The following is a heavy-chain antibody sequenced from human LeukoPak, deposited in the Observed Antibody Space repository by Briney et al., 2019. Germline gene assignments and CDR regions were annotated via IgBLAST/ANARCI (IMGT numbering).Heavy chain of an antibody. V-gene: IGHV3-30*18. J-gene: IGHJ6*02. CDR2: ISYDGSNK. D-gene: IGHD6-13*01. Sequence: PGGSLRLSCAASGFTFSSYGMHWVRQAPGKGLEWVAVISYDGSNKYYADSVKGRFTISRDNSKNTLYLQMNSLRAEDTAVYYCAKESDSSSWYHYYYYYGMDVWGQGTTVTVSS. CDR1: GFTFSSYG. CDR3: AKESDSSSWYHYYYYYGMDV.